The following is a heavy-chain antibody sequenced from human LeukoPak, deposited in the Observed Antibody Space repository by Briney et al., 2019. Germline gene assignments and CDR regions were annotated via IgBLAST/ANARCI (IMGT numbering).Heavy chain of an antibody. Sequence: AGGSLRLSCSASGFTLSRYAMHWVSQAPGKGLEYVSAISSNGGSTYYADSVKGRFTISRDNSRNTLHLQMSSLRVEDTAVYYCVKDSSSGSYFDYWGQGTLVTVSS. CDR1: GFTLSRYA. D-gene: IGHD3-10*01. CDR2: ISSNGGST. V-gene: IGHV3-64D*06. J-gene: IGHJ4*02. CDR3: VKDSSSGSYFDY.